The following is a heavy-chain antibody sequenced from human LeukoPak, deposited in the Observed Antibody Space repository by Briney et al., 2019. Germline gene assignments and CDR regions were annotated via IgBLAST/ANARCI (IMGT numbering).Heavy chain of an antibody. Sequence: SETLSLTCAVYGGSFSGYYWSWIRQPPGKGLEWIGEINHSGSTNYNPSLKSRVTISVDTSKNQFSLKLSSVSAADTAVYYCARTAATSSGSYYHFDYWGQGTLVTVSS. CDR1: GGSFSGYY. J-gene: IGHJ4*02. V-gene: IGHV4-34*01. CDR3: ARTAATSSGSYYHFDY. CDR2: INHSGST. D-gene: IGHD1-26*01.